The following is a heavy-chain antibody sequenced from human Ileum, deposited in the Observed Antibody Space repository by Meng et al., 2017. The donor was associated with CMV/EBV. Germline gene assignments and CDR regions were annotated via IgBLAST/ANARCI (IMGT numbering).Heavy chain of an antibody. CDR2: IYRTGPP. Sequence: TVPGGYINSGACYCSWIHPHPGKALGWFGSIYRTGPPSHTPSLKSRVAISVDTSTNHFSLNLASVTAADTAVYFCAGGSGGVTGFDYWGQGSLVTVSS. V-gene: IGHV4-31*03. D-gene: IGHD3-16*01. CDR1: GGYINSGACY. CDR3: AGGSGGVTGFDY. J-gene: IGHJ4*02.